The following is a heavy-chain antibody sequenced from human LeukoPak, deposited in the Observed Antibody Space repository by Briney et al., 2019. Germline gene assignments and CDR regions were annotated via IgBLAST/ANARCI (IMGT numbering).Heavy chain of an antibody. J-gene: IGHJ5*02. V-gene: IGHV3-30*04. CDR3: ARSYGSGVKGWFDP. Sequence: GGSLRLSCAASGFTFSSYAMHWVRQAPGKGLEWVAVISYDGSNKYYADSVKGRFTISRDNSKNTLYLQMNSLRAEDTAVYYCARSYGSGVKGWFDPWGQGTLVTVSS. CDR1: GFTFSSYA. D-gene: IGHD3-10*01. CDR2: ISYDGSNK.